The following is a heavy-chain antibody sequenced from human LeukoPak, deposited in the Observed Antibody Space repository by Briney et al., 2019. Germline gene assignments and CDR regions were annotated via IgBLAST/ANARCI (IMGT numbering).Heavy chain of an antibody. V-gene: IGHV3-74*01. Sequence: GGSLRLSCAASGFTFSTYWMHWVRQAPGKGLVWVSRINTDGSGTSYADSVKGRFTISRDDAKNSLYLQMNSLRAEDTAVYYCARGSYGDYEYWGQGILVTVFS. J-gene: IGHJ4*02. CDR3: ARGSYGDYEY. CDR2: INTDGSGT. D-gene: IGHD4-17*01. CDR1: GFTFSTYW.